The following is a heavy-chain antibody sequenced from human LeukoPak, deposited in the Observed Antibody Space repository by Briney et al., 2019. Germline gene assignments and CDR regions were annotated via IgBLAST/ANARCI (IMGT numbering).Heavy chain of an antibody. Sequence: GGSLRLSCAASGFTVSSNYMSWVRQAPGKGLEWVSILYSTGSTFYAGSVEGRFTISSDNSKNTLYLQVNSLRAEDTAVYYCVRTITSSWGFFDFWGQGTLVTVSS. CDR3: VRTITSSWGFFDF. CDR1: GFTVSSNY. CDR2: LYSTGST. J-gene: IGHJ4*02. V-gene: IGHV3-53*01. D-gene: IGHD6-13*01.